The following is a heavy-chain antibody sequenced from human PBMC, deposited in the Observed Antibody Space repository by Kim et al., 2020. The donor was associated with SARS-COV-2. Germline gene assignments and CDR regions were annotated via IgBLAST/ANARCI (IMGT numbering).Heavy chain of an antibody. J-gene: IGHJ4*02. Sequence: ASVKVSCKASGYTFTSYAMNWVRQAPGQGLEWMGWINTNTGNPTYAQGFTGRFVFSLDTSVSTAYLQISSLKAEDTAVYYCASDVQSGSGSGYAPFDYWGQGTLVTVSS. D-gene: IGHD3-3*01. V-gene: IGHV7-4-1*02. CDR2: INTNTGNP. CDR3: ASDVQSGSGSGYAPFDY. CDR1: GYTFTSYA.